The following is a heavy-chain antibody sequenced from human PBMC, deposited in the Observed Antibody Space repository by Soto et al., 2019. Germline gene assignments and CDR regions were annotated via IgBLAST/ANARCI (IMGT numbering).Heavy chain of an antibody. Sequence: EVQLLESGGGLVQPGESLRLSCAGSGFSFSTYAMNWVRQSPGKGLEWVSGISAHDGGTYYADSVRGRFTISRDNSKNTVYLQMNGLRAEDTAVYYCAKDPCSSWYCKYFEYWGQGTLVTVSS. CDR2: ISAHDGGT. CDR1: GFSFSTYA. CDR3: AKDPCSSWYCKYFEY. V-gene: IGHV3-23*01. J-gene: IGHJ4*02. D-gene: IGHD6-13*01.